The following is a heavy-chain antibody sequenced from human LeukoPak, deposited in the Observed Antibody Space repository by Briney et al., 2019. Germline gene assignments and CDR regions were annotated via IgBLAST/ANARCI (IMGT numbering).Heavy chain of an antibody. J-gene: IGHJ4*02. CDR3: AREWCSSTSCCFDY. Sequence: GGSLRLSCAASGFTFSSYAMHWVRQAPGKGLEWVAVISYDGSNKYYADPVKGRFTISRDNSKNTLYLQMNSLRAEDTAVYYCAREWCSSTSCCFDYWGQGTLVTVSS. CDR1: GFTFSSYA. V-gene: IGHV3-30*04. CDR2: ISYDGSNK. D-gene: IGHD2-2*01.